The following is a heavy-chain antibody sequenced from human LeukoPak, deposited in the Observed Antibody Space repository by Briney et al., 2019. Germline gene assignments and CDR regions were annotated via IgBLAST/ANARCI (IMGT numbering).Heavy chain of an antibody. Sequence: SQTLSLTCAISGDSVSSTAWNWIRQSPSRGLEWLGRTSYRSKWYNDYAVSVKSRITINPDTSKNQFSLQLNSVTPEDTAVYYCARGGRGYCTSSSCYFDYWGQGTLVTVSS. D-gene: IGHD2-2*01. CDR1: GDSVSSTA. V-gene: IGHV6-1*01. CDR2: TSYRSKWYN. CDR3: ARGGRGYCTSSSCYFDY. J-gene: IGHJ4*02.